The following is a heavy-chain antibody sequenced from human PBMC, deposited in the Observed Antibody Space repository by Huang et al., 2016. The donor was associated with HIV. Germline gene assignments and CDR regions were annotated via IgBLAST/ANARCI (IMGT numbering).Heavy chain of an antibody. CDR3: ATKTAAIDI. J-gene: IGHJ6*02. CDR2: IKQDESEK. V-gene: IGHV3-7*01. D-gene: IGHD1-7*01. Sequence: VESGGRLVQPGGSIRLSCVGSTFRFGAYWMSWVRQSAGKGLEVVANIKQDESEKYYVDSVKGRFNISRDNAKKVLFLEMNNVRVEDTATYYCATKTAAIDIWGQGTTVTVS. CDR1: TFRFGAYW.